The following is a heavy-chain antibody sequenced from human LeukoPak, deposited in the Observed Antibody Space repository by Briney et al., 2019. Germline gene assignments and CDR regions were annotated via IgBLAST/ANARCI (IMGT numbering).Heavy chain of an antibody. CDR3: ARLKSYYDSGGYYPPYGMDV. Sequence: GESLKISCKGSGYRLTDYWIAWVRQMPGKGLEWMGIIYPADSETRYSPSFQGQVTISAEKSISTAYLQWSSLKASDTAMYYCARLKSYYDSGGYYPPYGMDVWGQGTTVTVSS. D-gene: IGHD3-22*01. J-gene: IGHJ6*02. CDR2: IYPADSET. V-gene: IGHV5-51*01. CDR1: GYRLTDYW.